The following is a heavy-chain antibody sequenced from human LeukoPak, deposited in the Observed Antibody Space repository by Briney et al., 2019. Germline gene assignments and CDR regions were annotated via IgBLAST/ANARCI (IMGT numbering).Heavy chain of an antibody. CDR1: GFTFSSYA. D-gene: IGHD4-17*01. CDR2: ISGSGGST. J-gene: IGHJ3*02. CDR3: ARATVTRNDAFDI. Sequence: GGSLRLSCAASGFTFSSYAMSWFRQAPGKGLEWVSAISGSGGSTYYADSVKGRFTISRDNSKNTLYLQMNSLRAEDTAVYYCARATVTRNDAFDIWGQGTMVTVSS. V-gene: IGHV3-23*01.